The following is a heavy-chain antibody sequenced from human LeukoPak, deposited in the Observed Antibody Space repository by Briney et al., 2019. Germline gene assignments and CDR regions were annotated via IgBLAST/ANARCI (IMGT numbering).Heavy chain of an antibody. D-gene: IGHD1-26*01. Sequence: PSETLSLTCAVYGGSFSGYYWSWIRQPPGKGPEWIGEINHSGSTNYNPSLKSRVTISVDTSKNQFSLKLSSVTAADTAVYYCARAIEPMSGGYDYWGQGTLVTVSS. V-gene: IGHV4-34*01. J-gene: IGHJ4*02. CDR2: INHSGST. CDR1: GGSFSGYY. CDR3: ARAIEPMSGGYDY.